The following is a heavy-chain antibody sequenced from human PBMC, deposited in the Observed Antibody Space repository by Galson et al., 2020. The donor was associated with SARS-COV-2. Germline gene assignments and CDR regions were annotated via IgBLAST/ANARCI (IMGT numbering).Heavy chain of an antibody. V-gene: IGHV3-48*03. D-gene: IGHD3-22*01. J-gene: IGHJ3*02. CDR1: GFTFSTYE. CDR3: ARDLAVNYYDTSGYYCVPRACDI. Sequence: TGGSLRLSCAASGFTFSTYEMNWVRQAPGKGLEWISYISGRHSTIYYADSVKGRFTISRDNAQNSLYLQMNSRRAEDTAVYYCARDLAVNYYDTSGYYCVPRACDIWGQGTMVTVAS. CDR2: ISGRHSTI.